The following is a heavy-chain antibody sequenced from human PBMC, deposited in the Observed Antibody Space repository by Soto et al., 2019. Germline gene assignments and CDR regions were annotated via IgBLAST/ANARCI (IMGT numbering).Heavy chain of an antibody. D-gene: IGHD6-19*01. J-gene: IGHJ4*02. Sequence: ASVKVSCKACGYRFISYGIGWVRQAPGQGLEWMGWITVNSGNTNYPQKFQGRVTMTTDTSTSTAYMELRSLTSDDTAIYYCGRGLGGGWYYFDYWGPGTLVTVSS. V-gene: IGHV1-18*04. CDR1: GYRFISYG. CDR2: ITVNSGNT. CDR3: GRGLGGGWYYFDY.